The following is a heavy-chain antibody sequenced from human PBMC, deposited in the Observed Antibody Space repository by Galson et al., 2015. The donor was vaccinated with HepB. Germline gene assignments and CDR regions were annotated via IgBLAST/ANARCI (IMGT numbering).Heavy chain of an antibody. CDR2: ISTSTI. J-gene: IGHJ4*02. Sequence: SLRLSCAVSGFNFNTYTMNWVRQAPGKGLEWVSAISTSTIYYADSVKGRFTISRDNAKNSLYLQMNSLRDEDTAVYYCARDSGDRRYYDYWGQGTLVTVSP. V-gene: IGHV3-48*02. D-gene: IGHD3-10*01. CDR1: GFNFNTYT. CDR3: ARDSGDRRYYDY.